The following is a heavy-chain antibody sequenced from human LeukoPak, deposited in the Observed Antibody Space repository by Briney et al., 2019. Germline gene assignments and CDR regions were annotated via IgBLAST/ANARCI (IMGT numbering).Heavy chain of an antibody. CDR1: GFTFSSYS. J-gene: IGHJ4*02. Sequence: PGGSLRLSCAASGFTFSSYSMNWVRQAPGKGLEWVSYISSSSSTIYYADSVKGRFTISRDNAKNSLYLQMNSLRAEDAAVYYCARAGMWLRFLSDYWGQGTLVTVSS. V-gene: IGHV3-48*01. CDR2: ISSSSSTI. CDR3: ARAGMWLRFLSDY. D-gene: IGHD5-12*01.